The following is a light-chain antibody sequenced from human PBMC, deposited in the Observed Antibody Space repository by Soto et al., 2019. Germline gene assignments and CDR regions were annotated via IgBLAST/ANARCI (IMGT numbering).Light chain of an antibody. Sequence: QSVLAQPPSASGSPGQSVTISCTGTSSDVGGYSYVSWYQQHPGKAPKLMIYEVSKRPSGVPDRFSGSKSGNTASLTVSGLQAEDEADYYCCSFAGSNNYVCGTGTKVTVL. CDR2: EVS. CDR3: CSFAGSNNYV. CDR1: SSDVGGYSY. J-gene: IGLJ1*01. V-gene: IGLV2-8*01.